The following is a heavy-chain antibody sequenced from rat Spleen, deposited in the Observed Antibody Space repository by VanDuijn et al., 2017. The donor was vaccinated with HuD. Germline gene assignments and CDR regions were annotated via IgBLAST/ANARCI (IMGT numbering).Heavy chain of an antibody. CDR2: ISTGGGNT. CDR1: GFTFSSYW. J-gene: IGHJ4*01. V-gene: IGHV5-58*01. Sequence: EVQLVETGGGLVQPGRSLKLSCVASGFTFSSYWMYWIRQAPGKGLEWVSSISTGGGNTYYRDSVKGRFTISRDNAKNTQYLQMDSLRSEDTATYYCTRGYFMDAWGQGASVTVSS. CDR3: TRGYFMDA.